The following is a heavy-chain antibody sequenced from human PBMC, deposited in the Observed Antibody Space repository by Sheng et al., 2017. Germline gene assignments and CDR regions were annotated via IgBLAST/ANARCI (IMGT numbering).Heavy chain of an antibody. V-gene: IGHV1-69*04. J-gene: IGHJ6*03. CDR3: ARDPATRYGSGRHYYYYMDV. Sequence: QVQLVQSGAEVKKPGSSVKVSCKASGGTFSSYAISWVRQAPGQGLEWMGGIIPILGIANYAQKFQGRVTITADKSTSTAYMELSSLRSEDTAVYYCARDPATRYGSGRHYYYYMDVWGKGTTVTVSS. CDR1: GGTFSSYA. D-gene: IGHD3-10*01. CDR2: IIPILGIA.